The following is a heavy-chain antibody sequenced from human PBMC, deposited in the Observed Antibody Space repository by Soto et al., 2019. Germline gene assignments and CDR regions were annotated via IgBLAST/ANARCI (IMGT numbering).Heavy chain of an antibody. D-gene: IGHD5-18*01. J-gene: IGHJ4*02. CDR2: ISSSGST. CDR3: ATGTQYSYDYFAY. V-gene: IGHV4-59*11. Sequence: PSETLSLTCIVSDGSITSPYWTWIRQPPGKGLEWIGYISSSGSTNYNPSLESRVTISVDTSQNHFSLKLASVTAADTAVYYCATGTQYSYDYFAYWGQGTQVTVSS. CDR1: DGSITSPY.